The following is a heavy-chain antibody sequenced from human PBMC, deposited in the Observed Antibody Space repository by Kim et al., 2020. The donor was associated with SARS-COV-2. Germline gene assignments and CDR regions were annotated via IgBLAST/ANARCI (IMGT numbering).Heavy chain of an antibody. J-gene: IGHJ4*02. CDR1: GYTFTSYG. Sequence: ASVKVSCKASGYTFTSYGISWVRQAPGQGLEWMGWISAYNGNTNYAQKLQGKVTMTTDTSTSTAYMELRSLRSDDTAVYYCARGGGIHLWVLPTDYWGQGTLVTVSS. CDR2: ISAYNGNT. CDR3: ARGGGIHLWVLPTDY. V-gene: IGHV1-18*01. D-gene: IGHD5-18*01.